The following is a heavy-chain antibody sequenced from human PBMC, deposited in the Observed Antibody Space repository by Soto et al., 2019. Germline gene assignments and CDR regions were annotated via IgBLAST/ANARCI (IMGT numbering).Heavy chain of an antibody. CDR2: IKNTGNT. Sequence: VQLQESGPGLVKPSETLSITCTVSSGYSRGYYWSWFLQPPDTGLEWIAYIKNTGNTNYNPSLKSRFNISVDTSKDQVSRNLSSVSAAYAGVYYCARHELRGGSYEYWGQGTLVIVSS. J-gene: IGHJ4*02. CDR3: ARHELRGGSYEY. V-gene: IGHV4-59*08. CDR1: SGYSRGYY. D-gene: IGHD2-15*01.